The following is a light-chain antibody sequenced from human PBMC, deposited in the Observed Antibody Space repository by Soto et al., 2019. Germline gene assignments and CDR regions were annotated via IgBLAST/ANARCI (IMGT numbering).Light chain of an antibody. J-gene: IGLJ2*01. V-gene: IGLV6-57*04. CDR2: EDS. CDR1: SGSLASNY. Sequence: NFMLTQPHSVSESPGKTVTISCTRSSGSLASNYVQWYQQRPGSAPTTVIYEDSQRPSGVPDRFSGSFDTSSNSASLTISGLKAEDEADYYCQSFDSSDQHIVFGGGTKLTVL. CDR3: QSFDSSDQHIV.